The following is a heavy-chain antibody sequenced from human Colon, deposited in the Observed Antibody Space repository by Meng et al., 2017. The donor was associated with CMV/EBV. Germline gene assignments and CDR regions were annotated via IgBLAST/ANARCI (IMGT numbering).Heavy chain of an antibody. CDR2: ISTSGTTI. Sequence: GESLKISCVASGFTYDKFYMTWIRQVPGKGLEWISSISTSGTTIYYADSVKGRFTISRDNAKNSLYLQMNTLTVADTALYYCAREQGIVGGYCSGTMCHHFDNWGQGTLVTVSS. D-gene: IGHD2-2*01. CDR1: GFTYDKFY. V-gene: IGHV3-11*01. J-gene: IGHJ4*02. CDR3: AREQGIVGGYCSGTMCHHFDN.